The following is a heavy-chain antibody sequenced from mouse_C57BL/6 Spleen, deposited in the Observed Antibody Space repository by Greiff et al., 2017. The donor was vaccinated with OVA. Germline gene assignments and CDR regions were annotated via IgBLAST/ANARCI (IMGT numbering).Heavy chain of an antibody. V-gene: IGHV1-4*01. CDR1: GYTFTSYT. CDR2: INPSSGYT. Sequence: VQLQQSGAGLARPGASVKMSCKASGYTFTSYTMHWVKQRPGQGLEWIGYINPSSGYTKYNQKFKDKATLTADKSSSTAYMQLSSLTSEDSAVYYCARGGTTVVDYAMDYWGQGTSVTVSS. CDR3: ARGGTTVVDYAMDY. D-gene: IGHD1-1*01. J-gene: IGHJ4*01.